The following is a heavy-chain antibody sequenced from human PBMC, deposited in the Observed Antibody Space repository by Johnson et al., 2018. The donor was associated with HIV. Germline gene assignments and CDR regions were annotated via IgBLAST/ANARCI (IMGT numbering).Heavy chain of an antibody. CDR3: ARGRGALDI. Sequence: VHLVESGGGVVQPGRSLRLSCAASGFTFSSYGMHWVRQAPGKGLEWVAVISYDGSNKYYTDSVKGRFSISRDNVKNSLYLQMNSLRVEYTAVYYCARGRGALDIWGQGTTVTVSS. D-gene: IGHD3-16*01. J-gene: IGHJ3*02. CDR1: GFTFSSYG. V-gene: IGHV3-30*03. CDR2: ISYDGSNK.